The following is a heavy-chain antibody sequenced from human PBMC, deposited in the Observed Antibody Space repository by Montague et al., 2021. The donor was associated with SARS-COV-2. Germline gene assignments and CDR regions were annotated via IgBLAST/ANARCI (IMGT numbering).Heavy chain of an antibody. CDR2: VNDRGST. Sequence: SETLSLTCAVYGGSFSGYYWTWIRQPPGKGLEWVGEVNDRGSTNYNPSFESRLTMSMDTSKNQFSLRLKSVSAADTAVYYCARGQVTIFGVLIMLPAAGAVDVWGQGTTVTVSS. V-gene: IGHV4-34*01. D-gene: IGHD3-3*01. CDR1: GGSFSGYY. J-gene: IGHJ3*01. CDR3: ARGQVTIFGVLIMLPAAGAVDV.